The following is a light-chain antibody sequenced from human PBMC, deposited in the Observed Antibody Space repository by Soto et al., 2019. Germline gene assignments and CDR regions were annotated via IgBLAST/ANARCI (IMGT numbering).Light chain of an antibody. CDR1: SNDVGGYNY. V-gene: IGLV2-14*01. Sequence: QSVLTQPASVSGSPGQPITISCTGTSNDVGGYNYVSWYQQQPGKAPKLIIYEVSHRPSGISNRFSGSKSGNTASLTISGLHVEDEADYYCSSHSATSPYVFGTGTKVTVL. J-gene: IGLJ1*01. CDR3: SSHSATSPYV. CDR2: EVS.